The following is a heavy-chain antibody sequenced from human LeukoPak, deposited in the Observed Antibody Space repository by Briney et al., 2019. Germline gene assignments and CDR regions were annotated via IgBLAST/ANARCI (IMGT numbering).Heavy chain of an antibody. CDR1: GFTFSSYA. D-gene: IGHD3-9*01. V-gene: IGHV3-23*01. CDR3: AKGTTYYDILTGRLGY. CDR2: ISGSGGST. Sequence: GGSLRLSCAASGFTFSSYAMSWVRQAPGKGLEWVSAISGSGGSTYYADSVKGRFTISRDNSKNTLYLQMNSLRAEDTAVYYCAKGTTYYDILTGRLGYWGQGTLVTVSS. J-gene: IGHJ4*02.